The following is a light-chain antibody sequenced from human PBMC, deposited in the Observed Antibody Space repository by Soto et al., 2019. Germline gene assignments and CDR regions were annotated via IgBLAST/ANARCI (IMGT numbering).Light chain of an antibody. CDR2: TAS. Sequence: DIQLTQSPSFLSASVGDRVTITCRASQGISSYLAWYQQKPGKAPKLLISTASTLQSGVPSRFSGSGSGTEFTLTVSRLQPEDFATYYCQQLNSYPITFGQGTRLEIK. CDR1: QGISSY. CDR3: QQLNSYPIT. J-gene: IGKJ5*01. V-gene: IGKV1-9*01.